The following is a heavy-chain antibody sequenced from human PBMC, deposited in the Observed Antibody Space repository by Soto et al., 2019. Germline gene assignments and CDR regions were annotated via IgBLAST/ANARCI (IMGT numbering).Heavy chain of an antibody. J-gene: IGHJ6*02. D-gene: IGHD5-18*01. CDR2: IWYDGSNK. V-gene: IGHV3-30*19. Sequence: PGGSLRLSCAASGFTFSSYGMHWVRQAPGKGLEWVAVIWYDGSNKYYADSVKGRFTISRDNSKNTLYLQMNSLRAEDTAVYYCARGFPAMDPGYYYYGMDVWGQGTTVTVSS. CDR1: GFTFSSYG. CDR3: ARGFPAMDPGYYYYGMDV.